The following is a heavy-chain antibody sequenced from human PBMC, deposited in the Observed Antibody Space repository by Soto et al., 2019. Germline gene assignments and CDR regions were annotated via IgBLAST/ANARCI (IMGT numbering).Heavy chain of an antibody. CDR2: INPSGGST. Sequence: GASVKVSCKASGGTFTIYYMHWVRQAPGQGLEWMGIINPSGGSTSYAQKFQGRVTMTRDTSTSTVYMELSSLRSEDTAVYYCASHGIRGNYYYYYGMDVWGQGTTVTVSS. CDR3: ASHGIRGNYYYYYGMDV. J-gene: IGHJ6*02. CDR1: GGTFTIYY. V-gene: IGHV1-46*03. D-gene: IGHD5-12*01.